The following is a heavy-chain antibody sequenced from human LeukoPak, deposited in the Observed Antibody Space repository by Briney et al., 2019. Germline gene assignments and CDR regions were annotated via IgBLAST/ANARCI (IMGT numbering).Heavy chain of an antibody. CDR2: ISSNGGST. CDR1: GFTFSSYA. CDR3: VKDWSCGSFDY. D-gene: IGHD6-19*01. Sequence: GESLRLSCSASGFTFSSYAMHWVRQAPGKGLEYVSAISSNGGSTYYADSVKGRFTISRDNSKNTLYLQMSSLRAEDTAVYYCVKDWSCGSFDYWGQGTLVTVSS. J-gene: IGHJ4*02. V-gene: IGHV3-64D*09.